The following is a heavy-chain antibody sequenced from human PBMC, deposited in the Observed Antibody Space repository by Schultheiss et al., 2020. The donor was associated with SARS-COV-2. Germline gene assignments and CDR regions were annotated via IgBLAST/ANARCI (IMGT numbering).Heavy chain of an antibody. V-gene: IGHV3-30*03. D-gene: IGHD4-17*01. CDR3: ARDGRYGDSISDYYYYYGMDV. Sequence: GGSLRLSCAASGFTFSSYGMHWVRQAPGKGLEWVAVISYDGSNKYYADSVKGRFTISRDNSKNTLYLQMNSLRAEDTAVYYCARDGRYGDSISDYYYYYGMDVWGQGTTVTVSS. CDR1: GFTFSSYG. CDR2: ISYDGSNK. J-gene: IGHJ6*02.